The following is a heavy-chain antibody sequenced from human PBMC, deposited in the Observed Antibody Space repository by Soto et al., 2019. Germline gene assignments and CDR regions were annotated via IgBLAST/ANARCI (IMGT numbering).Heavy chain of an antibody. CDR3: ATNYGSGSAHFDY. CDR2: VIPMVGMS. V-gene: IGHV1-69*02. D-gene: IGHD3-10*01. Sequence: QVQLVQSGAEVKKPGSSVKVSCTASGGPFNFYSISWVRQAPGQGLEWVGRVIPMVGMSEYAQKFQGRVTITADKSTSTAYMNLRSLRSEDTAVYYCATNYGSGSAHFDYWGQGTLVTVSS. J-gene: IGHJ4*02. CDR1: GGPFNFYS.